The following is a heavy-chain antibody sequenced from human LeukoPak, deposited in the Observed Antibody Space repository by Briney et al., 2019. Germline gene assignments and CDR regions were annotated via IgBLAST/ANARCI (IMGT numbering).Heavy chain of an antibody. V-gene: IGHV4-34*01. J-gene: IGHJ1*01. D-gene: IGHD3-22*01. CDR3: ARAPLTYYYDSSGYYVAEYFQH. Sequence: SETLSLTCAVYGGSFSGYYWSWIRQPPGKGLEWIGSIYYSGSTYYNPSLKSRVTISVDTSKNQFSLKLSSVTAADTAVYYCARAPLTYYYDSSGYYVAEYFQHWGQGTLVTVSS. CDR2: IYYSGST. CDR1: GGSFSGYY.